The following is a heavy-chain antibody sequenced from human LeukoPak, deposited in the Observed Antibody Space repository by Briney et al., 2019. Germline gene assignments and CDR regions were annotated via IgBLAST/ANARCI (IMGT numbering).Heavy chain of an antibody. J-gene: IGHJ4*02. CDR2: IRYDGSNK. CDR1: GFTLSTYG. V-gene: IGHV3-30*02. CDR3: AKGDSGYDYDGASDY. D-gene: IGHD5-12*01. Sequence: GGSLRLSCAASGFTLSTYGMHWVRQAPGKGLEWVAFIRYDGSNKYYADSVKGRFTISRDDFKNTLYLQMNSLRAEDTAVYYCAKGDSGYDYDGASDYWGQGTLVTVSS.